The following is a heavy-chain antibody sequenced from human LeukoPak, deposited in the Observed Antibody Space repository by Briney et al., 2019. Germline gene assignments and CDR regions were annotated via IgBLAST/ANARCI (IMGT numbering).Heavy chain of an antibody. D-gene: IGHD3-22*01. J-gene: IGHJ4*02. Sequence: PGGSLRLSCAASGFTFNIYAMSWVRQTPGKGLEWVSSITSRDGTTYYTDSVKGQFTISRDNSENTLYLQMNSLRAEDTAIYYCVRDRPNYYDSSGHYYRRDGDYWGQGTLVTVSS. V-gene: IGHV3-23*01. CDR1: GFTFNIYA. CDR2: ITSRDGTT. CDR3: VRDRPNYYDSSGHYYRRDGDY.